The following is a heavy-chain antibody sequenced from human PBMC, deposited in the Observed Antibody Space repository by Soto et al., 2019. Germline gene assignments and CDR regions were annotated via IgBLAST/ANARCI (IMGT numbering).Heavy chain of an antibody. V-gene: IGHV3-48*02. D-gene: IGHD2-15*01. J-gene: IGHJ4*02. CDR1: GFTFSSYS. CDR2: MSSSGTTI. Sequence: EVQLVESGGDLVQPGGSLGLSCAASGFTFSSYSMNWVRQAPGKGLEWVSYMSSSGTTIYYADSVKGRFTISRDNAKNSLYLQMNGLRDEDTAVYYCTRGWGCSGRSCYSDHWGQGTLVTVSS. CDR3: TRGWGCSGRSCYSDH.